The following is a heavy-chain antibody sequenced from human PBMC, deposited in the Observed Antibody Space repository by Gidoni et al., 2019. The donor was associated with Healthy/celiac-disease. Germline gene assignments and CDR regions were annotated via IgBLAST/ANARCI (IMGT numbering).Heavy chain of an antibody. D-gene: IGHD6-19*01. CDR3: AKVTKGVAVADYFDY. J-gene: IGHJ4*02. Sequence: EVQLLESGGGLVQHGGSLRLSCAASGFTFSSYAMSWVRQATGKGLEWVSAISGSGGSTYYADSVKGRFTISRDNSKNTLYLQMNSLRAEDTAVYYCAKVTKGVAVADYFDYWGQGTLVTVSS. V-gene: IGHV3-23*01. CDR2: ISGSGGST. CDR1: GFTFSSYA.